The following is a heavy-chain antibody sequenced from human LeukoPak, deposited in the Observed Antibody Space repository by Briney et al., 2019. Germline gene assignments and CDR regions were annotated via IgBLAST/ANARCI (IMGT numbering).Heavy chain of an antibody. J-gene: IGHJ5*02. D-gene: IGHD3-10*01. CDR3: ARVGRSYKTNWFDP. CDR2: INHSGST. Sequence: SETLSLTCAVYGGSFSGYYWSWIRQPPGKGLEWIGEINHSGSTNYNPSLKSRVTISVDTSKNQFSLKLSSVTAADTAVYYCARVGRSYKTNWFDPWGQGTLVTVSS. V-gene: IGHV4-34*01. CDR1: GGSFSGYY.